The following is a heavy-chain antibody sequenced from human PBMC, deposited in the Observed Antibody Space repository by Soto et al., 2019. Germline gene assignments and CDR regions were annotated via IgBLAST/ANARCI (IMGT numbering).Heavy chain of an antibody. V-gene: IGHV4-4*07. J-gene: IGHJ6*02. CDR2: IYTSGST. D-gene: IGHD1-26*01. CDR3: ASEGASVFGMDV. CDR1: GGAIRSYY. Sequence: SETLSLTCNVSGGAIRSYYWSWVRQPAGKPLEWIGRIYTSGSTDYNPSLKSRVSMSVDTSKKQFSLEVTSVTAAGTGVYYCASEGASVFGMDVWGQGTTVTV.